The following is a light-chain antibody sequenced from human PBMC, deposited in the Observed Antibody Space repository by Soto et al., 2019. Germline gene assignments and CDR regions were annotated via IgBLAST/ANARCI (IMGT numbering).Light chain of an antibody. CDR2: GAS. Sequence: EIVLTQSPGTLSLSPGERATLSCRASQSVSSSFLAWYQQKPGQAPRLLLYGASSRATGIPDRFSGRGSGTAFTLTISRLEPEDFAVYYCQQYGSSPFTFGPGTKVYIK. V-gene: IGKV3-20*01. J-gene: IGKJ3*01. CDR3: QQYGSSPFT. CDR1: QSVSSSF.